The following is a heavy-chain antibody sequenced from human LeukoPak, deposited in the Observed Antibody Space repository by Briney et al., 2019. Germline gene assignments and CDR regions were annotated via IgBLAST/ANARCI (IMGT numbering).Heavy chain of an antibody. CDR3: ARDYGDYYNWFDP. CDR1: GFTFSNYW. CDR2: ISSDGIT. J-gene: IGHJ5*02. D-gene: IGHD4-17*01. V-gene: IGHV3-74*03. Sequence: PGGSLRLSCAASGFTFSNYWMHWVRQAPGKGLEWVSRISSDGITTYADFVKGRFTISRDNAKSTVFLQMNSLRVEDTAVYYCARDYGDYYNWFDPWGQGTLVTVSS.